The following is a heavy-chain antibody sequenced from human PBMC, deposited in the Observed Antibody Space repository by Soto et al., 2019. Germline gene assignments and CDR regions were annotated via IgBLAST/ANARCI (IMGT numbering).Heavy chain of an antibody. CDR3: ARDRGAGDYYYGMDV. Sequence: QVQLVESGGDVVQPGRSLRLSCAASGLTFSTYGMYWVRQAPGKGLEWVALIGYDGSKKYYAASVKGRFTTSRDNSKNTLYLQMNSLRAEDTAVYYCARDRGAGDYYYGMDVWGQGTTVTVSS. CDR1: GLTFSTYG. J-gene: IGHJ6*02. D-gene: IGHD1-1*01. CDR2: IGYDGSKK. V-gene: IGHV3-33*01.